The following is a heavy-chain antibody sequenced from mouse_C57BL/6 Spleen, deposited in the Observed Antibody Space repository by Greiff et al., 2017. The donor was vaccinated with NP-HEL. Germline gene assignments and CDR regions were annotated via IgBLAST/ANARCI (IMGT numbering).Heavy chain of an antibody. V-gene: IGHV1-55*01. CDR2: IYPGSGST. J-gene: IGHJ4*01. D-gene: IGHD1-1*01. Sequence: VQLQQPGAELVKPGASVKMSCKASGYTFTSYWITWVKQRPGQGLEWIGDIYPGSGSTNYNEKFKSKATLTVDTSSSTAYMQLSSLTSEDSAVYYCARRPRGGSSGAMDYWGQGTSVTVSS. CDR1: GYTFTSYW. CDR3: ARRPRGGSSGAMDY.